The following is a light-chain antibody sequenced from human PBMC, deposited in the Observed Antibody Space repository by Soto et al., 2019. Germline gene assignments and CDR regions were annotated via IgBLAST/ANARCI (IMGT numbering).Light chain of an antibody. CDR3: QHRANWPPGAT. CDR1: QSISDH. CDR2: DAS. V-gene: IGKV3-11*01. J-gene: IGKJ4*01. Sequence: DIVLTQSPGTLSLSPGDRATLSCSASQSISDHLGWYQQKPGQPPRLLIYDASNRAAGIPARFSGSGYGTDFTLTISSLEPEDFAVYYCQHRANWPPGATFGGGTKVQI.